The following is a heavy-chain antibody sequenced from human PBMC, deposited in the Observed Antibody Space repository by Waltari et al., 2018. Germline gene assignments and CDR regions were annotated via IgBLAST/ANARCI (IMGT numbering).Heavy chain of an antibody. CDR2: IWYDGSNK. CDR1: GFTFRSYG. D-gene: IGHD1-26*01. V-gene: IGHV3-30*18. CDR3: AKSGLGALTAFDI. J-gene: IGHJ3*02. Sequence: QVQLVESGGGVVQPGRSLRLSCAASGFTFRSYGMHWVRQAPGKGLEWVAVIWYDGSNKYYADSVKSRFTISRDNSKNTLYLQMNSLRAEDTAMYYCAKSGLGALTAFDIWGQGIMVTVSS.